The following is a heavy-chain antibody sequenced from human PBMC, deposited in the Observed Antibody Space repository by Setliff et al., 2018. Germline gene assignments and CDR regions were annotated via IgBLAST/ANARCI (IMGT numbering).Heavy chain of an antibody. CDR1: GGSISSGTYY. V-gene: IGHV4-61*02. J-gene: IGHJ6*02. CDR3: ARAFTYYNFWSGYGYGMDV. CDR2: IFTSGST. D-gene: IGHD3-3*01. Sequence: KPSETLSLTCTVSGGSISSGTYYWSWIRRPAGKGLEWIGRIFTSGSTNYNPSLKSRVTISVDTSKNQFSLNLSSVTAADTAVYYCARAFTYYNFWSGYGYGMDVWGQGTTVTVSS.